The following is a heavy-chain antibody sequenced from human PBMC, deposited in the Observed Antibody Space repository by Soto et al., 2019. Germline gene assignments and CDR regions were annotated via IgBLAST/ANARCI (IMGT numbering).Heavy chain of an antibody. CDR3: ARDRRDSSGYYADWYFDY. D-gene: IGHD3-22*01. Sequence: EVQLVESGGGLVKPGGSLRLSCAASGFTFSSYSMNWVRQAPWKGLEWVSSISSSSSYIYYADSVKGRFTISRDNAKNSLYLQMNSLRAEDTAVYYCARDRRDSSGYYADWYFDYWGQGTLVTVSS. CDR1: GFTFSSYS. J-gene: IGHJ4*02. V-gene: IGHV3-21*01. CDR2: ISSSSSYI.